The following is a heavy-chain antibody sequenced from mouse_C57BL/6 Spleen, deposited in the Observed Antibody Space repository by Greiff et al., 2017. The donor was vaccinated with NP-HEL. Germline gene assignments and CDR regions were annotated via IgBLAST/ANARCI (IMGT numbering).Heavy chain of an antibody. CDR2: ISSGSSTI. CDR3: ARLDYDGSSNFDY. CDR1: GFTFSDSG. J-gene: IGHJ2*01. Sequence: EVKLVESGGGLVKPGGSLKLSCAASGFTFSDSGMHWVRQAPEKGLEWVAYISSGSSTIYYADTVKGRFTISRDTAKNTLFLQMTSRRSEDTAMYYGARLDYDGSSNFDYWGQGTTLTVSS. D-gene: IGHD1-1*01. V-gene: IGHV5-17*01.